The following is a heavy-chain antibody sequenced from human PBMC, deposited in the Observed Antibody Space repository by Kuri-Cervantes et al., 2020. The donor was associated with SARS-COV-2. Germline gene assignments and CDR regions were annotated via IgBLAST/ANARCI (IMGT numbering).Heavy chain of an antibody. CDR2: ISWNCGSI. V-gene: IGHV3-9*01. Sequence: SLKISCAASGFTFDDYAMHWVRQAPGKGLEWVSGISWNCGSIGYADSVKGRFTISRDNAKNSLYLQMNSLRAEDTAVHYCATVSDYYDSSGYFLDFDYWGQGTLVTVSS. J-gene: IGHJ4*02. CDR3: ATVSDYYDSSGYFLDFDY. CDR1: GFTFDDYA. D-gene: IGHD3-22*01.